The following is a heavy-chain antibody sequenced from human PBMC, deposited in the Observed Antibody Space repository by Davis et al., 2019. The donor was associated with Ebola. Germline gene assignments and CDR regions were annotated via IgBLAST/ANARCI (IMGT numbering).Heavy chain of an antibody. Sequence: GESLKISCMGSGYSFTSYWIGWVRQMPGKGLEWMGIIYPGDSDTRYSPSFQGQVTISADKSISTAYLQWSSLKASDTAMYYCARAYLSSGWYEYFDYWGQGTLVTVSS. CDR2: IYPGDSDT. CDR3: ARAYLSSGWYEYFDY. CDR1: GYSFTSYW. J-gene: IGHJ4*02. D-gene: IGHD6-19*01. V-gene: IGHV5-51*01.